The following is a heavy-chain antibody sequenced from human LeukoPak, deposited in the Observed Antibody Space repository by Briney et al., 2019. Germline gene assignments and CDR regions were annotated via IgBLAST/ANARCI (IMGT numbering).Heavy chain of an antibody. CDR2: INPSCGST. J-gene: IGHJ5*02. Sequence: ASVNLSCTASGSTFTSYYMHWVGQAPGHGLEWMGIINPSCGSTSYTQKFQRRVTMTMDTSTSTIYMELSSLRSEDTAVYYCARGGGVYCSGGSCDPEPNWFDPWGQGTLVTVSS. CDR1: GSTFTSYY. CDR3: ARGGGVYCSGGSCDPEPNWFDP. V-gene: IGHV1-46*01. D-gene: IGHD2-15*01.